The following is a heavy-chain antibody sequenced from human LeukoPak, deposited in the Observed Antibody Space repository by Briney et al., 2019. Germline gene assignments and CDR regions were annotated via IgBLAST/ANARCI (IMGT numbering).Heavy chain of an antibody. Sequence: SETLSLTCTVSGGSISSSSYYWGWIRQPPGKGLEWIGSIYYSGSTYYNPSPKSRVTISVDTSKNQFSLKLSSVTAADTAVYYCASPVGATKGYWGQGTLVTVSS. CDR2: IYYSGST. CDR3: ASPVGATKGY. V-gene: IGHV4-39*01. CDR1: GGSISSSSYY. D-gene: IGHD1-26*01. J-gene: IGHJ4*02.